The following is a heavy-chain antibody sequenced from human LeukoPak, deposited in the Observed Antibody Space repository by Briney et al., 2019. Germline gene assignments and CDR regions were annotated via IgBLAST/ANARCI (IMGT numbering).Heavy chain of an antibody. CDR3: ARAVDSDGMDV. CDR1: GFTFSSYG. Sequence: GGSLRLSCAASGFTFSSYGMHWVRQAPGKGLEWVAVIWYDGGNKYYADSVKGRFTISRDNSKNTLYLQMNSLRAEDTAVYYCARAVDSDGMDVWGKGTTVTVSS. J-gene: IGHJ6*04. D-gene: IGHD5-12*01. CDR2: IWYDGGNK. V-gene: IGHV3-33*01.